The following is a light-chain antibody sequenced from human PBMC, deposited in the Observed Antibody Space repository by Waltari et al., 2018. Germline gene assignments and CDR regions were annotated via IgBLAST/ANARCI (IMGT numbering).Light chain of an antibody. CDR2: GTN. V-gene: IGLV1-44*01. CDR3: SAWDDSLSGVI. J-gene: IGLJ2*01. Sequence: QSLLPQPPSTSGTPGLRITISCSGANSNIGRITVNSYPHPPATAPNLLIFGTNQRPSGVPDRFAASTAGTSSSLAISRLQSEDEADYYCSAWDDSLSGVIFGGGTKLTVL. CDR1: NSNIGRIT.